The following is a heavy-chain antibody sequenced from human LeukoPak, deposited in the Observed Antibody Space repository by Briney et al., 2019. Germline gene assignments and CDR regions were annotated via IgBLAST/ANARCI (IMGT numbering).Heavy chain of an antibody. Sequence: GGSLRLSCTTSGFAFDDFAMSWVRQPAGKGLEWVGLIRRRAYGGAAEYAASVKGRFIISRDDSKGIAYLQMNSLKTEDTAVYYCSRNGLVDFDYWGQGSRVLVSP. CDR1: GFAFDDFA. J-gene: IGHJ4*02. V-gene: IGHV3-49*04. CDR2: IRRRAYGGAA. CDR3: SRNGLVDFDY.